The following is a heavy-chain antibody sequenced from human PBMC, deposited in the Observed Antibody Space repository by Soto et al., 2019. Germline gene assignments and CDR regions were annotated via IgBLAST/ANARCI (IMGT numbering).Heavy chain of an antibody. CDR3: ARLDVAAAFDY. V-gene: IGHV4-39*01. CDR2: IYYSGST. CDR1: GGSISSSSYY. Sequence: QLQLQESGPGLGRPSETLSLNCTVCGGSISSSSYYWGWIRQPPGKGLEWIGSIYYSGSTYYNPSLKSRVTISVDTSKNQCSLKLSSVTAADTAVYHCARLDVAAAFDYWGQGTLVTVSS. D-gene: IGHD6-13*01. J-gene: IGHJ4*02.